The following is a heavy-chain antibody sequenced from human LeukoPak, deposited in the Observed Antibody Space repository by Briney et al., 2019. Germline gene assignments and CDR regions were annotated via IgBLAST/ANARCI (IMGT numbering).Heavy chain of an antibody. D-gene: IGHD5-18*01. CDR2: VSNIEAT. CDR1: GDSISSYY. Sequence: PSETLSLTCTVSGDSISSYYWSWLRQPPGKRLEWIGYVSNIEATNYNPSLKSRVTISVDTSKNQFSLKLSSVTAADTAVYYCARVQEQLCLDYWGQGTLVTVSS. V-gene: IGHV4-59*12. CDR3: ARVQEQLCLDY. J-gene: IGHJ4*02.